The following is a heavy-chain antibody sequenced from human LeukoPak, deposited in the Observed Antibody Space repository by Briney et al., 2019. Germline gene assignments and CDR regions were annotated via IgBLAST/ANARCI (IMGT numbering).Heavy chain of an antibody. CDR1: GFTFSSYA. CDR3: AKANQIVVVPAASITPFDY. V-gene: IGHV3-23*01. CDR2: ISGSGGST. D-gene: IGHD2-2*01. J-gene: IGHJ4*02. Sequence: GGSLRLSCAASGFTFSSYAMSWVRQAPGKGLEWVSAISGSGGSTYYADSVKGRFTISRDNSKNTLYLQMNSLRAEDTAVYYCAKANQIVVVPAASITPFDYWGQGTLVTVSS.